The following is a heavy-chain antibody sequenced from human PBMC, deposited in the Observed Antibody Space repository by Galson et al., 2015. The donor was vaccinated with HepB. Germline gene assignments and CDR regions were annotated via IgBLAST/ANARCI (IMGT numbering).Heavy chain of an antibody. J-gene: IGHJ6*02. Sequence: SLRLSCAASGFTFSTYSMNWVRQAPGKGLEWVSYIIITSSTIYYADSVKGRFTISRDNARNSLYLQMKSLRDEDTAVYYCARDGGQYCDSSSCYGYGMDVWGQGTTVTVSS. CDR2: IIITSSTI. CDR3: ARDGGQYCDSSSCYGYGMDV. V-gene: IGHV3-48*02. D-gene: IGHD3-22*01. CDR1: GFTFSTYS.